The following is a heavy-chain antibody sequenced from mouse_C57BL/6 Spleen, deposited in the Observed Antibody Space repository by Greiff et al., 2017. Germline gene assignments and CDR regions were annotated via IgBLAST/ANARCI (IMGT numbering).Heavy chain of an antibody. J-gene: IGHJ1*03. D-gene: IGHD2-3*01. CDR3: ARRDFYDGSRNFDV. CDR1: GFTIKNTY. Sequence: VQLQQSVAELVRPGASVKLSCKASGFTIKNTYMHWVKQRPEQGLEWIGRIDPANGNTKYAPKFQGKATITADTSTNTAYLQLSSLTSEDTAIYYGARRDFYDGSRNFDVWGTGTTVTVSS. V-gene: IGHV14-3*01. CDR2: IDPANGNT.